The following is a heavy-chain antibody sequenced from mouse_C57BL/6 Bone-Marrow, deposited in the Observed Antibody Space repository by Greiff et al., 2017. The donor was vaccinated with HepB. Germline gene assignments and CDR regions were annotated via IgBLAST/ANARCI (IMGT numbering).Heavy chain of an antibody. V-gene: IGHV1-26*01. J-gene: IGHJ1*03. CDR1: GYTFTDYY. D-gene: IGHD1-1*01. Sequence: EVQLQQSGPELVKPGASVKISCKASGYTFTDYYMNWVKQSHGKSLEWIGDINPNNGGTSYNQKFKGKATLTVDKSSSTAYMELRSLTSEDSAVYYCAREIMITTVVGGYFDVWGTGTTVTVSS. CDR3: AREIMITTVVGGYFDV. CDR2: INPNNGGT.